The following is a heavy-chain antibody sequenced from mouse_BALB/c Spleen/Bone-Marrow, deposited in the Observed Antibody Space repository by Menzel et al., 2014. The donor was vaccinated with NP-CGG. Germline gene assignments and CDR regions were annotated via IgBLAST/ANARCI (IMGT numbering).Heavy chain of an antibody. CDR2: IYPGDGDT. J-gene: IGHJ2*01. CDR1: GYTFSSYW. CDR3: AREPSNWGYY. V-gene: IGHV1-87*01. Sequence: VQLVESGAELARPGASVKLSCKASGYTFSSYWMQWVKQRPGQGLEWIGAIYPGDGDTQYTQKFKGKATLTADKSSSTAYIQLSNLTSEGSAVYYCAREPSNWGYYWGQGTTLTVSS.